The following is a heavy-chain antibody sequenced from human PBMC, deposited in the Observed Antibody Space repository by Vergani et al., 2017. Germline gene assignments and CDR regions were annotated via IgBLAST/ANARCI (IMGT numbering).Heavy chain of an antibody. V-gene: IGHV3-23*01. CDR2: ISGSGGST. CDR1: GFTFNHYA. J-gene: IGHJ6*02. D-gene: IGHD5-12*01. Sequence: EVQLLESGGDFVQPGGSLRLSCAASGFTFNHYAMNWVRQAPGKGLEWVSGISGSGGSTYYAGSVKGRFTISRASSKNTLYLQMNSLSAGDTAVYDCAKANPRNSGYDYLYYYHAMDVWGQGTTVTVSS. CDR3: AKANPRNSGYDYLYYYHAMDV.